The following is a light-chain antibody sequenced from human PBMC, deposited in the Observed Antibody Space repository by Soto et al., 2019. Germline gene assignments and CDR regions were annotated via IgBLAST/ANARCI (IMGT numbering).Light chain of an antibody. CDR2: GAS. Sequence: EIVLTQSPCTLSLSPGERATLSCRASQSVSNSYLAWYQQKPGQAPRPLISGASRRATGVPDRFSGSGSGTGFTLTISRLEPEDFAVYYCQQHGSSPWTFGQGTKVDIK. CDR3: QQHGSSPWT. V-gene: IGKV3-20*01. J-gene: IGKJ1*01. CDR1: QSVSNSY.